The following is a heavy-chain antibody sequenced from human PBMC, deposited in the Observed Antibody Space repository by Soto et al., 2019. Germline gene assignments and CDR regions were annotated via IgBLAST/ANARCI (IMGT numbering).Heavy chain of an antibody. D-gene: IGHD4-17*01. J-gene: IGHJ6*02. CDR1: GNTVPNYA. V-gene: IGHV1-2*04. CDR3: ARREYGDFWSPEGNYYSGIDV. Sequence: ASVKVSCKASGNTVPNYAIHWVRQAPGQRLEWMGWINPNGGDTNYAQKFQDWITMTRDTSISTAYMELSRLKSDDTAVYYCARREYGDFWSPEGNYYSGIDVRAQRTTDTSSS. CDR2: INPNGGDT.